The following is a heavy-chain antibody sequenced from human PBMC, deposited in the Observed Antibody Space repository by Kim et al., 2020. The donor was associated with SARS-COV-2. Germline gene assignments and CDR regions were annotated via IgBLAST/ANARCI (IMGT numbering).Heavy chain of an antibody. Sequence: ASVKVSCKASGYTFTSYAMHWVRQAPGQRHEWMGWINAGNGNTKYSQKFQGRVTITRDTSASTAYMELSSLRSEDTAVYYCARSYSGSYYDYYGMDVWGQGTTVTVS. J-gene: IGHJ6*02. CDR3: ARSYSGSYYDYYGMDV. CDR2: INAGNGNT. D-gene: IGHD1-26*01. CDR1: GYTFTSYA. V-gene: IGHV1-3*01.